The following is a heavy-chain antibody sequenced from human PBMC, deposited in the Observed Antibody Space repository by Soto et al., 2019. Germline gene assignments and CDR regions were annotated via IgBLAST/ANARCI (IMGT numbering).Heavy chain of an antibody. J-gene: IGHJ5*02. Sequence: QVLLQESGPGLVKSSQTLSLTCTVSGGSISSGDNSWSWVRQSPGKGLEWIGHIYNSGITYYNPSLKSRVVISIDTSRNQFSLRLNSLTAADRAVYFCARGVTVIGLVSRFWFDPWGQGTVVTVSS. CDR2: IYNSGIT. D-gene: IGHD3-3*01. CDR1: GGSISSGDNS. V-gene: IGHV4-30-4*01. CDR3: ARGVTVIGLVSRFWFDP.